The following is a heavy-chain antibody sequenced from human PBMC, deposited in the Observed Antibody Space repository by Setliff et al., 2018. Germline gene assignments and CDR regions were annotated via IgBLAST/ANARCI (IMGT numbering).Heavy chain of an antibody. Sequence: SETLSLTCSVSGASINRDYWNWIRQPPGKGLEWIGYIHYSGSTNYNPSLKSRVTISFNTSKNQFSLKLSSVTAADTAVYYCARSPFVYSNGDGYYYDRNYYCYMDVWGKGTTVTVSS. CDR2: IHYSGST. V-gene: IGHV4-59*08. D-gene: IGHD3-22*01. CDR1: GASINRDY. J-gene: IGHJ6*03. CDR3: ARSPFVYSNGDGYYYDRNYYCYMDV.